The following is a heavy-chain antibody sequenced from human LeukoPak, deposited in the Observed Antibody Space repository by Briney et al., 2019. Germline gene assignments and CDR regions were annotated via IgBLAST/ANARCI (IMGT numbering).Heavy chain of an antibody. D-gene: IGHD1/OR15-1a*01. CDR3: LVTTRSRGFDY. CDR2: IRQDGSVQ. J-gene: IGHJ4*02. CDR1: GFTFSSYW. V-gene: IGHV3-7*01. Sequence: GGSLRLSCAASGFTFSSYWMSWVRQAPGKGLEWVANIRQDGSVQNYVDSVKGRFTISRDNPKNSVYLQTSSLRAEDTAVYHCLVTTRSRGFDYWGQGTLVTVSS.